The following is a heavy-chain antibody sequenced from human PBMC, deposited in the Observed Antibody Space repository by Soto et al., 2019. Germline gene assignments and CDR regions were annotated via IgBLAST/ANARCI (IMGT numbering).Heavy chain of an antibody. CDR3: ARDNAAPYYYYYGMDV. V-gene: IGHV3-21*06. CDR2: ISSTTNYI. D-gene: IGHD6-25*01. CDR1: GFTFTRYS. Sequence: PGGSLRLSCAASGFTFTRYSMNWVRQAPGKGLEWVSSISSTTNYIYYGDSMKGRFTISRDNAKNSLYLEMNSLRAEDTAVYYCARDNAAPYYYYYGMDVWGQGTTVTVSS. J-gene: IGHJ6*02.